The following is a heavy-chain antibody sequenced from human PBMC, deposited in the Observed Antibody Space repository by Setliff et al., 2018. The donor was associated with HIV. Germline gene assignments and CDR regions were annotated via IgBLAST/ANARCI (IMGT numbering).Heavy chain of an antibody. Sequence: ASVKVSCKASGYTFTGCYMHWVRQAPGQGLEWMGIINPSGGGTTYAQTFQDRVTMSRDTSTSTVYMELSSLRSEDTAVYYCAREALHAGGWRGASDIWGQGTMVTVSS. D-gene: IGHD6-19*01. V-gene: IGHV1-46*01. J-gene: IGHJ3*02. CDR2: INPSGGGT. CDR3: AREALHAGGWRGASDI. CDR1: GYTFTGCY.